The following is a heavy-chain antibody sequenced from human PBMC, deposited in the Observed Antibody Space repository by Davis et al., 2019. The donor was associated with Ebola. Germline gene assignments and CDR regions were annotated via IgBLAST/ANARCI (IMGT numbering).Heavy chain of an antibody. J-gene: IGHJ6*02. CDR1: GYTFTSYA. Sequence: ASVKVSCKASGYTFTSYAMHWVRQAPGQRLEWMGWINAGNGNTKYSQKFQGRVTITRDTSASTAYMELSSLRSEDTAVYYCARAPIAVVEGGMDVWGQGTTVTVSS. CDR2: INAGNGNT. V-gene: IGHV1-3*01. D-gene: IGHD6-19*01. CDR3: ARAPIAVVEGGMDV.